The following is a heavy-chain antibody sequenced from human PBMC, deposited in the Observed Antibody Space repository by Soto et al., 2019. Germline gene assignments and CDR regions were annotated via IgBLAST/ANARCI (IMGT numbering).Heavy chain of an antibody. D-gene: IGHD3-10*01. CDR3: AKRTMVRGVIRGDYSYSGTDV. Sequence: GGSLRLSCAASGFTFSSYAMSWVRQAPGKGLEWVSAISGSGGSTYYADSVKGRFTISRDNSKNTLYLQMNSLRAEDTAVYYCAKRTMVRGVIRGDYSYSGTDVRGPGTTGTGSS. J-gene: IGHJ6*02. CDR2: ISGSGGST. V-gene: IGHV3-23*01. CDR1: GFTFSSYA.